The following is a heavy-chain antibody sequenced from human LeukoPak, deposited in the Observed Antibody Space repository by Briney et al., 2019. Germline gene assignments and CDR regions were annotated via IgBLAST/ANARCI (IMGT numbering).Heavy chain of an antibody. CDR2: LSAYRGHT. CDR3: AREKPWGYGSGSDGMDV. CDR1: GFTFTNYG. V-gene: IGHV1-18*04. Sequence: ASVKVSCKASGFTFTNYGFSWVRQAPGQGLEWMGWLSAYRGHTIYAQKFQGRVTMTTDTSTSTAYMEVRSLRSDDAAVYYCAREKPWGYGSGSDGMDVWGKGTTVTVSS. J-gene: IGHJ6*04. D-gene: IGHD3-10*01.